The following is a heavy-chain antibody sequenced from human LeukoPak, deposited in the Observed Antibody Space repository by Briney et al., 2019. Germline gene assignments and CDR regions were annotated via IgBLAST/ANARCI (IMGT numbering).Heavy chain of an antibody. CDR1: GFTFSSYS. CDR3: ARDSGDYGDYDDYYYYMDV. CDR2: ISSSSSYI. Sequence: GGSLRLSCAASGFTFSSYSMNWVRQAPGKGLEWVSSISSSSSYIYYADSVKGRFTISRDNAKNSLYLQMNSLRAEDTAVYYCARDSGDYGDYDDYYYYMDVWGKGTTVTVSS. J-gene: IGHJ6*03. V-gene: IGHV3-21*01. D-gene: IGHD4-17*01.